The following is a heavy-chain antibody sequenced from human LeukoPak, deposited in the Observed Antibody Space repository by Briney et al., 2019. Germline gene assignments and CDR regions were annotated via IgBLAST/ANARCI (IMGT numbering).Heavy chain of an antibody. D-gene: IGHD6-19*01. J-gene: IGHJ3*02. V-gene: IGHV1-69*13. CDR2: IIPIFGKA. CDR1: GGXFSSYA. CDR3: ASPAVAGTPDAFDI. Sequence: VASVKVSCKASGGXFSSYAIIWVRQAPGQGLEWMGGIIPIFGKANYAQKFQGRITITADESTSTAYMELSSLRSEDTAVYYCASPAVAGTPDAFDIWGQGTMVTVSS.